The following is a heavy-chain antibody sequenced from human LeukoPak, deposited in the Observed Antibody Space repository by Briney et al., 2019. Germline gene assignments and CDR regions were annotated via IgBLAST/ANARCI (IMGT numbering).Heavy chain of an antibody. CDR3: ARHRLAAAFFDY. V-gene: IGHV4-59*08. Sequence: PSETLSLTCTVSGGSISSYYWSWIRQPPGKGLGWIGYIYYSGSTNYNPSLKSRVTISVDRSKNQFSLKLSSVTAADTAVYYCARHRLAAAFFDYWGQGTLVTVSS. CDR2: IYYSGST. D-gene: IGHD6-13*01. CDR1: GGSISSYY. J-gene: IGHJ4*02.